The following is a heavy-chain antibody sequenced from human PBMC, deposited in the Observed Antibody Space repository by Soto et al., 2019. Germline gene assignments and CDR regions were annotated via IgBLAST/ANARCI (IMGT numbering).Heavy chain of an antibody. Sequence: EVQLLESGGGLVQPGGSLRLSCAASGFTFGSYAMNWLRQAPGKGLEWVSAISGSGGSTYYADSVKGRFTISRDNSKNTLYLQMNSLRAEDTAVYYCAKVGGTSHPPIPVDYWGQGTLVTVSS. CDR3: AKVGGTSHPPIPVDY. V-gene: IGHV3-23*01. CDR2: ISGSGGST. J-gene: IGHJ4*02. CDR1: GFTFGSYA. D-gene: IGHD2-2*02.